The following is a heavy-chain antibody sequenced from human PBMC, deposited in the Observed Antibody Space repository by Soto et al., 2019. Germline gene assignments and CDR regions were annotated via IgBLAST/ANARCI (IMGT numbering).Heavy chain of an antibody. Sequence: SETLSLTCTVSGGSISSYYWSWIRQPPGKGLEWIGYIYYSGSTNYNPSLKSRVTISVDTSKNQFSLKLSSVTAADTAVYSCARDYHDTAMVIRTFDIWGQGTMVTVSS. D-gene: IGHD5-18*01. J-gene: IGHJ3*02. CDR3: ARDYHDTAMVIRTFDI. CDR1: GGSISSYY. V-gene: IGHV4-59*01. CDR2: IYYSGST.